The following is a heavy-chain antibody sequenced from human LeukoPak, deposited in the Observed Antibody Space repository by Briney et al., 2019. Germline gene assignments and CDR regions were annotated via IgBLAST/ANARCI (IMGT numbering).Heavy chain of an antibody. D-gene: IGHD3-3*01. CDR3: ARLGVSYYYYYGMDV. Sequence: SETLSLTCTVSGGSISSYYWSWIRQPPGKGLEWIGYIYYSGSTNYNPSLKSRVTISVDTSKNQFSLKLSSVTAADTAVYYCARLGVSYYYYYGMDVWGQGTTVTVPS. V-gene: IGHV4-59*08. J-gene: IGHJ6*02. CDR1: GGSISSYY. CDR2: IYYSGST.